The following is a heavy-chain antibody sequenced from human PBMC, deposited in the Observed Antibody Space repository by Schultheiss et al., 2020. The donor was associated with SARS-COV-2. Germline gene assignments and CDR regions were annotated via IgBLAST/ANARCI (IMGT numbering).Heavy chain of an antibody. V-gene: IGHV3-30*03. CDR2: ISYDGSNK. Sequence: GGSLRLSCAASGFTFSSYGMHWVRQAPGKGLEWVAVISYDGSNKYYADSVKGRFTFSRDNSKNTLYLQMNSLRAEDTAVYYCARGDTTYGLDVWGQGTTGTVSS. D-gene: IGHD5-18*01. J-gene: IGHJ6*02. CDR3: ARGDTTYGLDV. CDR1: GFTFSSYG.